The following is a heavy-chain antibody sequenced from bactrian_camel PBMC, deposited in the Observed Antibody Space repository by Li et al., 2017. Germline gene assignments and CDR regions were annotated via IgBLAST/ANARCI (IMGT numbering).Heavy chain of an antibody. CDR2: ITSSGGTP. V-gene: IGHV3S1*01. CDR1: GFTFSAYW. Sequence: HVQLVESGGGLVQPGGSLRLSCKPSGFTFSAYWMYWVRQAPGKGLEWVSLITSSGGTPLYADSVKGRFTISRDNAKNTLYLQMNSLEPEDTAMYYCAADFVDKRLARSYNYWGQGTQVTVS. J-gene: IGHJ4*01. CDR3: AADFVDKRLARSYNY. D-gene: IGHD4*01.